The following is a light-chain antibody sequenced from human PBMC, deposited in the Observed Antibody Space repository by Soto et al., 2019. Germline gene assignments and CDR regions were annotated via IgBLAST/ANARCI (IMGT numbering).Light chain of an antibody. CDR1: DMGTKS. Sequence: SYELTQPPSVSVAPGQTARITCGGNDMGTKSVDWFQQKPGQAPVLVVYDNSDRPSGIPERFSGSNSGTTATLTISRVEAGDEADYFCQVWDSSSDWVFGGGTKVTVL. J-gene: IGLJ3*02. V-gene: IGLV3-21*02. CDR2: DNS. CDR3: QVWDSSSDWV.